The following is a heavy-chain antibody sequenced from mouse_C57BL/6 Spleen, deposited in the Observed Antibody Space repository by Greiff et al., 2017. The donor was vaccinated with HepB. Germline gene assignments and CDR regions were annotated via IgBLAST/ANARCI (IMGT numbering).Heavy chain of an antibody. CDR2: ISYDGSN. CDR3: AREGSNYLFAY. Sequence: ESGPGLVKPSQSLSLTCSVTGYSITSGYYWNWIRQFPGNKLEWMGYISYDGSNNYNPSLKNRISITRDTSKNQFFLKLNSVTTEDTATYYCAREGSNYLFAYWGQGTLVTVSA. D-gene: IGHD2-5*01. CDR1: GYSITSGYY. V-gene: IGHV3-6*01. J-gene: IGHJ3*01.